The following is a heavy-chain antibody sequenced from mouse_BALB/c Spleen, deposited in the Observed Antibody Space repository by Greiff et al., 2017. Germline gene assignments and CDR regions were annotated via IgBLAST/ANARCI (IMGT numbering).Heavy chain of an antibody. CDR1: GYTFTSYW. V-gene: IGHV1-7*01. Sequence: VQLQQSGAELAKPGASVKMSCKASGYTFTSYWMHWVKQRPGQGLEWIGYINPSTGYTEYNQKFKDKATLTADKSSSTAYMQLSSLTSEDSAVYYCARSDGPYWYFDVWGAGTTVTVSS. D-gene: IGHD2-3*01. CDR2: INPSTGYT. J-gene: IGHJ1*01. CDR3: ARSDGPYWYFDV.